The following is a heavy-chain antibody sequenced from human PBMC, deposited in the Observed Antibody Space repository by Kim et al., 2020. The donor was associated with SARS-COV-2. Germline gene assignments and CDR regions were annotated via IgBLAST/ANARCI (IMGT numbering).Heavy chain of an antibody. D-gene: IGHD3-22*01. CDR1: DGSISSYL. Sequence: SETLSLTCTVSDGSISSYLWSWIRQPPGKGLEWIGFINYRGSTNYNPSLKSRVSISVDTSKNQFSLKLSSVTAADTAVYYCARDTFHHDTSGVYWYFDLWGRGTLVTVSS. J-gene: IGHJ2*01. CDR2: INYRGST. CDR3: ARDTFHHDTSGVYWYFDL. V-gene: IGHV4-59*01.